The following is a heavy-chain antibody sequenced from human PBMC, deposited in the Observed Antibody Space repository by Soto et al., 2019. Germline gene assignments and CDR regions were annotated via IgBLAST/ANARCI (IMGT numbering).Heavy chain of an antibody. D-gene: IGHD2-2*01. CDR1: GFTFSSYW. CDR3: ARDRDCSSTSCYHPRYYYYGMDV. V-gene: IGHV3-7*01. Sequence: GGSLRLSCAASGFTFSSYWMSWVRQAPGKGLEWVANIKQDGSEKYYVDSVKGRFTISRDNAKNSLYLQMNSLRAEDTAVYYCARDRDCSSTSCYHPRYYYYGMDVRGQGTTVTVSS. J-gene: IGHJ6*02. CDR2: IKQDGSEK.